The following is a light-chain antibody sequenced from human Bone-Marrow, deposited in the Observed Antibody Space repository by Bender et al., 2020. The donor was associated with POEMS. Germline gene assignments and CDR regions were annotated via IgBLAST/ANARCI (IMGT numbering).Light chain of an antibody. J-gene: IGLJ2*01. V-gene: IGLV2-23*01. CDR3: YSYVDSSTVV. CDR1: SSDIGTYDF. CDR2: EGS. Sequence: QSVLTQPASVSGSPGQSITISCTGSSSDIGTYDFVSWYQQYPGKAPKVIIYEGSKRPSGVSNRFSGFKSGNTASLTISGLQAEDEADYYCYSYVDSSTVVFGGGTKLTVL.